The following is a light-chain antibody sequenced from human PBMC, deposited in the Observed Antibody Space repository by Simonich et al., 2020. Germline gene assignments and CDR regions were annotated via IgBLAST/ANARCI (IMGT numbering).Light chain of an antibody. CDR1: SSDVGGYNY. CDR3: SSYTSSSTV. J-gene: IGLJ2*01. CDR2: EVS. V-gene: IGLV2-8*01. Sequence: QSALTQPPSASGSPGQSVTISCTGTSSDVGGYNYVSWYQQHPGKAPKLMIYEVSKRPSGVPDRFSGSKSGKTASLTVSGLQAEDEADYYCSSYTSSSTVFGGGTKLTVL.